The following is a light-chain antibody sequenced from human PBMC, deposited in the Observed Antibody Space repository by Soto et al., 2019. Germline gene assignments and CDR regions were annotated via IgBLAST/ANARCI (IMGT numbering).Light chain of an antibody. J-gene: IGKJ5*01. V-gene: IGKV1-39*01. CDR3: QQSYSTPIS. CDR1: QRIGSY. CDR2: AAS. Sequence: DIQMTQSPSSLSASVGDRVTITCRASQRIGSYLNWYQQKPGKAPKLLIYAASSLQSGVPSRFSGSGSGTDFTLTVNSLQPEDFATFYCQQSYSTPISCGPGTRLDIK.